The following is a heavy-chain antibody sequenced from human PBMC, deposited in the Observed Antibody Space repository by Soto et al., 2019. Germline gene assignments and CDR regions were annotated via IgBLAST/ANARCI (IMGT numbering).Heavy chain of an antibody. V-gene: IGHV4-34*01. D-gene: IGHD2-21*02. J-gene: IGHJ5*02. CDR2: INHSGRT. CDR3: AMTRAYHRIYNWFDT. Sequence: PWETLRLTCAVYGGSLSGYYWSWIGQHPGKGLEWIGEINHSGRTNYTPSLKSRVTISVDKYKNHLSLKLSSVNAEDTAVYYCAMTRAYHRIYNWFDTWGKVTLVT. CDR1: GGSLSGYY.